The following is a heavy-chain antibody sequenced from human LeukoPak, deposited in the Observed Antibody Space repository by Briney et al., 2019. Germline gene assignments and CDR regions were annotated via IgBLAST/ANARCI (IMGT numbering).Heavy chain of an antibody. V-gene: IGHV3-66*01. CDR3: ARDPLDV. Sequence: GGSLRLSCAASGFTVSSNYMSWVRQAPGKGLEWVSVIYSGGSTYYADSMKGRFTTSRDNSKNTVYLQMNSLRAEDTAVYYCARDPLDVWGQGTTVTVSS. CDR1: GFTVSSNY. J-gene: IGHJ6*02. CDR2: IYSGGST.